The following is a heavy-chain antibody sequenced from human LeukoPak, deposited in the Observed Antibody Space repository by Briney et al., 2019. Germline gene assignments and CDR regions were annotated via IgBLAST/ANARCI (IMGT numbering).Heavy chain of an antibody. V-gene: IGHV3-74*01. CDR2: INSDGSST. D-gene: IGHD6-13*01. CDR3: ARVAYSSSWRERYKYYLDY. CDR1: GFTFSSYW. Sequence: GGSLRLSCAASGFTFSSYWMHWVRQAPGKGLVWVSRINSDGSSTSYADSVKGRFTISRDNAKNSLYLQMNSLRADDTAVYYCARVAYSSSWRERYKYYLDYWGQGTLVAVSS. J-gene: IGHJ4*02.